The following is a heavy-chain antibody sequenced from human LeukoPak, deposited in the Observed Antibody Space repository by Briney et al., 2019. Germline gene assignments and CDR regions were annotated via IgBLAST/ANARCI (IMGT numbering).Heavy chain of an antibody. CDR1: GFTFSSYA. Sequence: GGSLRLSCAASGFTFSSYAMHWVRQAPGKGLEWVAVISYDGSNKYYADSVKGRFTISRDNSKNTLYLQMNSLRAEDTAVYYCARGNYDSSGYYYSAFDYWGQGTLVTVSS. V-gene: IGHV3-30-3*01. D-gene: IGHD3-22*01. CDR3: ARGNYDSSGYYYSAFDY. J-gene: IGHJ4*02. CDR2: ISYDGSNK.